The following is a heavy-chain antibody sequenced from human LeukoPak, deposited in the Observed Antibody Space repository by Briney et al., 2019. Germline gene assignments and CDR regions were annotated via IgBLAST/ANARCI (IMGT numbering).Heavy chain of an antibody. CDR3: ATVRDYVWGSYRYRLHYFDH. J-gene: IGHJ4*02. Sequence: SETLSLTCAVYGGSFSGYYWSWIRQPPGKGLEWIGEINHSGSTNYNPSLKSRVTISVDTSKNQFSLKLSSVTAADTAIYYCATVRDYVWGSYRYRLHYFDHWGQGIMVAVSS. V-gene: IGHV4-34*01. D-gene: IGHD3-16*02. CDR1: GGSFSGYY. CDR2: INHSGST.